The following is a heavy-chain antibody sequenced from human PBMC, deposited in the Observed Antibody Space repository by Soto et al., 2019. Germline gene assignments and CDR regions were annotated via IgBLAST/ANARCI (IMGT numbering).Heavy chain of an antibody. D-gene: IGHD2-15*01. CDR2: IIPIFGTA. CDR1: GGTFSSYA. V-gene: IGHV1-69*12. CDR3: STPPQGLTANYYYGMDV. J-gene: IGHJ6*02. Sequence: QVQMVQSGAEVKKPGSSVKVSCKASGGTFSSYAISWVRQAPGKGLAWMGGIIPIFGTADYAQKFQDRVTITADESTSTSDMEPSSLRTEDTAVYYCSTPPQGLTANYYYGMDVWVQGTTVTVS.